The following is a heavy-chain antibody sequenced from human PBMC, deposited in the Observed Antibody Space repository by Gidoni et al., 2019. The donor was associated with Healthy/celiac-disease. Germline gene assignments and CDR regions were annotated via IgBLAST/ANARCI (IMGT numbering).Heavy chain of an antibody. CDR1: EFTFRNAG. D-gene: IGHD5-12*01. J-gene: IGHJ4*02. CDR3: TTDLGYSGYDPYYFDY. CDR2: IKSKTYGGTT. V-gene: IGHV3-15*01. Sequence: EVQLVESGGGLVQPGGSLRLSCAASEFTFRNAGQSWVRQAPGKGLEWVGRIKSKTYGGTTDYAAPVKGRFTISRDDSNNTLDLQMNSLKTADTAVYFCTTDLGYSGYDPYYFDYWGQGTLVTVSS.